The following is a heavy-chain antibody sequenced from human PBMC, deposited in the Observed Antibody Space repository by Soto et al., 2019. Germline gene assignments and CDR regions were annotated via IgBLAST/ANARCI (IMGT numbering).Heavy chain of an antibody. J-gene: IGHJ4*02. Sequence: SETLSLTCTVSVGSLLYYWSWIRQPPGKGLEWIGYVYYSGNTNYNSSLKSRLTISPDTPNNQFSLELTSVTAADTAVYYCARGTHGGYDFDYWSQGTLVTVSS. CDR2: VYYSGNT. CDR3: ARGTHGGYDFDY. CDR1: VGSLLYY. D-gene: IGHD5-12*01. V-gene: IGHV4-59*01.